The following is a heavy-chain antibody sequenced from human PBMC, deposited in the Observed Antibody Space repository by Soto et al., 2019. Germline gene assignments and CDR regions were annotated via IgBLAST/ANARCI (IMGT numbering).Heavy chain of an antibody. CDR3: AKYQTATRAFEI. D-gene: IGHD2-21*02. CDR2: ISWNSGSI. CDR1: GFTFDDYA. J-gene: IGHJ3*02. Sequence: GGSLRLSCAASGFTFDDYAIHWVRQAPGKGLEWVSGISWNSGSIGYEASVKGRSTISRDNAKTSLYLQMNSLRAEDTALYYCAKYQTATRAFEIWGQGTMVTVSS. V-gene: IGHV3-9*01.